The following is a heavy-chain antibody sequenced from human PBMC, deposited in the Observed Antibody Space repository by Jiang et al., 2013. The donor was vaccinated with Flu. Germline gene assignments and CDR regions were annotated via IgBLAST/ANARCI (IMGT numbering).Heavy chain of an antibody. CDR1: GFTFDDYA. CDR3: ATTDPIAAAPSDDAFDI. J-gene: IGHJ3*02. Sequence: VQLLESGGGLVQPGRSLRLSCAASGFTFDDYAMHWVRQAPGKGLEWVSGISWNSGSIGYADSVKGRFTISRDNAKNSLYLQMNGLRAEDTALYYCATTDPIAAAPSDDAFDIWGQGTMVTVSS. D-gene: IGHD6-13*01. CDR2: ISWNSGSI. V-gene: IGHV3-9*01.